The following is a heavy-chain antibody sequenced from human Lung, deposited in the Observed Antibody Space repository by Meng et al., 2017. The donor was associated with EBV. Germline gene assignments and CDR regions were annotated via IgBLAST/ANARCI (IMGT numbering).Heavy chain of an antibody. J-gene: IGHJ2*01. CDR3: ARGATSVFNL. V-gene: IGHV6-1*01. CDR2: TYYRSKWYN. Sequence: HVQLHHHGPGLVKPSQTPSPTCVISGDSVSRSSAAWTWIRQSPSRGLEWLGRTYYRSKWYNDYAVFVKSRITINPDTSKNQFSLQLNSVTPEDTAVYYCARGATSVFNLWGRGTLVTVSS. CDR1: GDSVSRSSAA.